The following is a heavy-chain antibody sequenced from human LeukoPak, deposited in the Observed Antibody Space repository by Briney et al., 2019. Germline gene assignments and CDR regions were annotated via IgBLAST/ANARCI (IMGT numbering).Heavy chain of an antibody. CDR3: ARSARGDESAYYYMDH. V-gene: IGHV3-7*01. CDR2: IKKDGSEK. D-gene: IGHD3-22*01. CDR1: GFTFSNSW. Sequence: PGGSLRLSCAATGFTFSNSWMSWVRQAPGKELEWVANIKKDGSEKSYVDSVKGRFAVSRDNAINSLFLQMNSLRVEDTAVYFCARSARGDESAYYYMDHWGQGILVTVSS. J-gene: IGHJ4*02.